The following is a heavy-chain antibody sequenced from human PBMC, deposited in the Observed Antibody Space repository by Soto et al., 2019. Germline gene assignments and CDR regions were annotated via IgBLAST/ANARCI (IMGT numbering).Heavy chain of an antibody. CDR3: ARHDSSGWYRVFDY. Sequence: SETLSLTCTVSGGSISSSSYYWGWIRQPPGKGLEWIGSIYYSGSTYYNPSLKSRVTISVDTSKNQFSLKLSSVTAADTAVYYCARHDSSGWYRVFDYWGQGTLVTVSS. CDR2: IYYSGST. D-gene: IGHD6-19*01. CDR1: GGSISSSSYY. J-gene: IGHJ4*02. V-gene: IGHV4-39*01.